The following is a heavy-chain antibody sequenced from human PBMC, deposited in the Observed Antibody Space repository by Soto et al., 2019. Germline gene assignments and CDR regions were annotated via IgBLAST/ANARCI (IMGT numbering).Heavy chain of an antibody. Sequence: GGSLRLSCAASGFTFSSYEMNWVRQAPGKGLEWVSYISSSGSTIYYADSVKGRFTISRDNAKNSLYLRMNSLRAEDTAVYYCAREGYCSSTSCYHAFDIWGQGTMVTVSS. V-gene: IGHV3-48*03. CDR2: ISSSGSTI. D-gene: IGHD2-2*01. CDR3: AREGYCSSTSCYHAFDI. CDR1: GFTFSSYE. J-gene: IGHJ3*02.